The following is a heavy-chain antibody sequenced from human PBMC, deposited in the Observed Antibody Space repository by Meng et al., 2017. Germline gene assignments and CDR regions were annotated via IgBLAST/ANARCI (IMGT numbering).Heavy chain of an antibody. CDR1: GYTFSTNV. CDR2: INTKTGKP. D-gene: IGHD6-19*01. J-gene: IGHJ4*02. CDR3: ARAHSSGWYSFFDY. V-gene: IGHV7-4-1*02. Sequence: QVTLVQSGSELKEPGASVKVSCKASGYTFSTNVMNWVRQAPGQGLEWMGWINTKTGKPTYAQGFTGRLAFSLDTSASTAFLQINSLKAEDTAVYYCARAHSSGWYSFFDYWGQGTLVTVSS.